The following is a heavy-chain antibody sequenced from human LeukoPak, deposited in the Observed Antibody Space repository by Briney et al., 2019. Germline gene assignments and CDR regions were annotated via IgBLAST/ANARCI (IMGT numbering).Heavy chain of an antibody. CDR3: CTTVVTSRYMDV. Sequence: PGGSLRLSCTASGFTFGDYAMSWVRQAPGKGLEWVGFIRSKAYGGTTEYAASVKGRFTFSRDETNNSLDLQMNSLKIEDTAVYYCCTTVVTSRYMDVWGKGTTVAISS. D-gene: IGHD4-23*01. CDR1: GFTFGDYA. J-gene: IGHJ6*03. CDR2: IRSKAYGGTT. V-gene: IGHV3-49*04.